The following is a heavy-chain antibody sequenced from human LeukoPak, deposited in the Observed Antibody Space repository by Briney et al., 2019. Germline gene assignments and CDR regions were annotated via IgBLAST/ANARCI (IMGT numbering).Heavy chain of an antibody. Sequence: GGSLRLSCAASGFTFSSYSMNWVRQAPGKGLEWVSSISSSSSYIYYADSVKGRFTISRGNAKNSLYLQMNSLRAEDTAVYYCARAYSSGWYSYWGQGTLVTVSS. D-gene: IGHD6-19*01. J-gene: IGHJ4*02. V-gene: IGHV3-21*01. CDR1: GFTFSSYS. CDR2: ISSSSSYI. CDR3: ARAYSSGWYSY.